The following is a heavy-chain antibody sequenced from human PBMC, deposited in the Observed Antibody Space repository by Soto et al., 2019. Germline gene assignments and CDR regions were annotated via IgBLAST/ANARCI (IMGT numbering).Heavy chain of an antibody. CDR1: GGTFSSYA. Sequence: GASVKVSCKASGGTFSSYAISWVRQAPGQGLEWMGGIIPIFGTANYAQKFQGRVTITADESTSTAYMELSSLRSEDTAVYYCARGGPGEQRWLQPRRYYYYGMDVWGQGTTVTVSS. J-gene: IGHJ6*02. CDR3: ARGGPGEQRWLQPRRYYYYGMDV. D-gene: IGHD5-12*01. CDR2: IIPIFGTA. V-gene: IGHV1-69*13.